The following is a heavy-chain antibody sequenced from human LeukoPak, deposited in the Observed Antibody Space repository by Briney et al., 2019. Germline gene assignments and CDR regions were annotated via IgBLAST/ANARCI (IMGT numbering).Heavy chain of an antibody. CDR3: ARTLYGDYKGRGAFDI. V-gene: IGHV3-23*01. CDR2: ISGSGGST. CDR1: GFTVSSNY. J-gene: IGHJ3*02. D-gene: IGHD4-17*01. Sequence: PGGSLRLSCAASGFTVSSNYMSWVRQAPGKGLEWVSGISGSGGSTYYADSVKGRFTISRDNAKNSLYLQMNSLRAEDTAVYYCARTLYGDYKGRGAFDIWGQGTMVTVSS.